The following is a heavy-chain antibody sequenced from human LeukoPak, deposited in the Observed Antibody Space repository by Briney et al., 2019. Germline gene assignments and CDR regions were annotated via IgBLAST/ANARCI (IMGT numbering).Heavy chain of an antibody. J-gene: IGHJ6*03. CDR1: GGSISSSNW. CDR3: AREVRLGGWYGSYYYYMDV. CDR2: IYHSGST. Sequence: PSETLSLTCAVSGGSISSSNWWSWVRQPPGKGLEWIGEIYHSGSTNYNPSLKSRVTISVDKSKNQFSLKLSSVTAADTAVYYCAREVRLGGWYGSYYYYMDVWGKGTTVTVSS. D-gene: IGHD6-19*01. V-gene: IGHV4-4*02.